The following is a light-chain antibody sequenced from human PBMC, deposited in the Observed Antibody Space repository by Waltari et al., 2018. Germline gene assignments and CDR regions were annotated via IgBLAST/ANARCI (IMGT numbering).Light chain of an antibody. Sequence: DIQMTQSPSAMSASVGDRVTITCRASQDIAKYLAWFQQKPGKVAKRLIYAASTLQSAVPSRFSGSGSGTEFTLTISSLQPEDFATYYCLQHSSYPLTFGGGTKVEIK. CDR3: LQHSSYPLT. V-gene: IGKV1-17*03. CDR1: QDIAKY. CDR2: AAS. J-gene: IGKJ4*01.